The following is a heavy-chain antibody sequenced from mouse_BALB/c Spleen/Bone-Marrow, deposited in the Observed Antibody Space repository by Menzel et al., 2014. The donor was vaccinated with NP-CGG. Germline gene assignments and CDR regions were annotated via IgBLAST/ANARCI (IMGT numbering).Heavy chain of an antibody. CDR1: GFNIKDTY. V-gene: IGHV14-3*02. CDR3: ARYNCGSSQFAY. Sequence: VQGVESGAELVKPGASVKLSCTASGFNIKDTYMHWVKQRPEQGLEWIGRIDPANGNTKYDPKFQGKATITADTSSNTAFLQLSSLTSEDAAVYYCARYNCGSSQFAYWGQGTLVTVSA. D-gene: IGHD1-1*01. CDR2: IDPANGNT. J-gene: IGHJ3*01.